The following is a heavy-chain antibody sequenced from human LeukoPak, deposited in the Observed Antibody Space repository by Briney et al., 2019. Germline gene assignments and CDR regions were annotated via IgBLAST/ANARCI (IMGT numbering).Heavy chain of an antibody. D-gene: IGHD6-25*01. Sequence: PGGSMRLSCAASGFTFSNYGMSWVRQAPGKGLEWVTAISASGDSTYYADSVKGRFTICRDNAKDTLYLQMNSLRAEDTALYYCAKERASRLPFDYWGQGTLVTVSS. CDR2: ISASGDST. CDR3: AKERASRLPFDY. J-gene: IGHJ4*02. V-gene: IGHV3-23*01. CDR1: GFTFSNYG.